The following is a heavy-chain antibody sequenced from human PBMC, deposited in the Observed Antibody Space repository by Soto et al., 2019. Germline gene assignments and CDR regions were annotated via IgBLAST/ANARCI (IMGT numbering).Heavy chain of an antibody. D-gene: IGHD3-16*01. CDR2: ISPFGGAT. V-gene: IGHV1-46*01. Sequence: GASVKVSCKASGDSVSNDYLHWVRQAPGQGFEWLGLISPFGGATAYARRFRGRVTVTMDKSSTTFYLELSSLRSDDTAVYYCAKGRGGKTVANFGMDVWGQGVTVTVSS. CDR1: GDSVSNDY. CDR3: AKGRGGKTVANFGMDV. J-gene: IGHJ6*02.